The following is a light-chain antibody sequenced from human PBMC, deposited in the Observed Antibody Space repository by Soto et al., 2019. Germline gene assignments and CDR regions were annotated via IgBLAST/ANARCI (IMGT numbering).Light chain of an antibody. V-gene: IGLV2-14*01. CDR1: SSEVAGYNY. Sequence: QSALTQPASVSGSPGQSITISCTGTSSEVAGYNYVSWYQQHPGKAPKLMIFDVSNRPSGVSNRFSGSKSGNTASLTISGLQAEDEADYYCSSYTSSSTLYVFGTGTKLTVL. J-gene: IGLJ1*01. CDR2: DVS. CDR3: SSYTSSSTLYV.